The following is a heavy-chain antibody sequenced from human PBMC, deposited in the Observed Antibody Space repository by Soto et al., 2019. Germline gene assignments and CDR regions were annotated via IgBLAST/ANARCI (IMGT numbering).Heavy chain of an antibody. J-gene: IGHJ6*02. V-gene: IGHV4-59*01. Sequence: SETLSLTCTVAGGPISSYYWSWIRQPPGKGLEWMGYIYYSGSTNYNPSLKSRVTISVDTSKNQFSLKLSSVTAADTAVYYCARAGYYGSGSYYKYYYYYYGMDVWGQGTTVTVSS. CDR2: IYYSGST. CDR3: ARAGYYGSGSYYKYYYYYYGMDV. CDR1: GGPISSYY. D-gene: IGHD3-10*01.